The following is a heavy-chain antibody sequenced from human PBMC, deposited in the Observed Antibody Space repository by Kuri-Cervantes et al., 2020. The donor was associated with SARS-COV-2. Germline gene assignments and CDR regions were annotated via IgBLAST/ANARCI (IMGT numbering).Heavy chain of an antibody. Sequence: GESLKISCAASGFTFSSYSMNWVRQAPGKGLEWVSSISSSSSYIYYADSVKGRFTISRDNAKNSLYLQMNSLRAEDTDVYYCARGITMIVVVTPFDYWGQGTLVTVSS. D-gene: IGHD3-22*01. CDR2: ISSSSSYI. CDR3: ARGITMIVVVTPFDY. CDR1: GFTFSSYS. V-gene: IGHV3-21*01. J-gene: IGHJ4*02.